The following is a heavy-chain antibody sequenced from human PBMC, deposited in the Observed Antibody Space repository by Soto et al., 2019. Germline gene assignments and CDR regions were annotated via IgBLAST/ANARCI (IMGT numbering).Heavy chain of an antibody. J-gene: IGHJ6*02. D-gene: IGHD4-17*01. CDR1: GFTFSDYY. CDR2: ISTSGSTI. CDR3: AGATPVSGYYYYYGMDG. Sequence: QVQLVESGGGLVKPGGSLRLSCAASGFTFSDYYMSWIRQAPGKGLECISYISTSGSTIYYAYSVKGRFTISRDNAKNSLYLQMNSLRADDTAVYYCAGATPVSGYYYYYGMDGWGQGTTVTVSS. V-gene: IGHV3-11*01.